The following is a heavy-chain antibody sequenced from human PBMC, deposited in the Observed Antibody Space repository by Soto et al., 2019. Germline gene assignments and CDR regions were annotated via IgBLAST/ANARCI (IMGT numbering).Heavy chain of an antibody. CDR3: ARGMGYGYCSGDSCYSDAFDI. CDR1: GGTFSSYT. CDR2: IIPILGIA. V-gene: IGHV1-69*02. D-gene: IGHD2-15*01. Sequence: QVQLVQSGAEVKKPGSSVKVSCKASGGTFSSYTISWVRQAPGQGLEWMGRIIPILGIANYAQKFQGRVTITADKSTSTAYMEMSSLRSEDTAVYYCARGMGYGYCSGDSCYSDAFDIWGQGTMVTVSS. J-gene: IGHJ3*02.